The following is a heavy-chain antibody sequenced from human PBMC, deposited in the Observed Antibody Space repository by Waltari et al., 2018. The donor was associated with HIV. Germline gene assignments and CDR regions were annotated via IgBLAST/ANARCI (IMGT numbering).Heavy chain of an antibody. CDR3: ARASEVTMVRGVPVLGMVRGGKLGLDY. Sequence: QVQLVESGGGVVQPGRSLRLSCAASGFTFSSYGMHWVRQAPGRGLGGVAVMWYDGSNKYYADSVKGRFTISRDNSKNTLYLQMNSLRAEDTAVYYCARASEVTMVRGVPVLGMVRGGKLGLDYWGQGTLVTVSS. D-gene: IGHD3-10*01. CDR1: GFTFSSYG. J-gene: IGHJ4*02. CDR2: MWYDGSNK. V-gene: IGHV3-33*01.